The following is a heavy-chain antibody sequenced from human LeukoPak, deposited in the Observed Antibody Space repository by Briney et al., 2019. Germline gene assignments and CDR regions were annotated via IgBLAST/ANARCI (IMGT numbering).Heavy chain of an antibody. Sequence: GGSLRLFCAASGFTVSSNYMSWVRQAPGKGLEWVSVIYSGGSTYYADSVKGRFTISRDNSKNTLYLQMNSLRAEDTAVYYCASSGWYEYFDYWGQGTLVTVSS. D-gene: IGHD6-19*01. CDR3: ASSGWYEYFDY. V-gene: IGHV3-53*01. CDR1: GFTVSSNY. CDR2: IYSGGST. J-gene: IGHJ4*02.